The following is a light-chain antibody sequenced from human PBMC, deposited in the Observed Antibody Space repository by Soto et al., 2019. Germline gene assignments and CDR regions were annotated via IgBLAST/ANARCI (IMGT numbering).Light chain of an antibody. Sequence: QSALTQPASVSGSPGQSITISCAGTSSDAGNYNFVSWYQQHPGKAPKVIIYEDSTRPSGVSNRISGSNSGNTASLTISGLQAEDEAEYYCCSYAGSSTSWVFGGGTKLTV. CDR1: SSDAGNYNF. J-gene: IGLJ3*02. CDR3: CSYAGSSTSWV. V-gene: IGLV2-23*01. CDR2: EDS.